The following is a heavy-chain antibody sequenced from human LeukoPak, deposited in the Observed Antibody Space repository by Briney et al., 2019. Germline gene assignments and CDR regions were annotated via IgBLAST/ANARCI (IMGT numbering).Heavy chain of an antibody. V-gene: IGHV4-39*07. CDR1: GGSISSSSYY. Sequence: SETLSLTCTVSGGSISSSSYYWSWIRQPPGKGLEWIGEINHSGSTNYNPSLKSRVTISVDTSKNQFSLKLSSVTAADTAVYYCARGFNPAKDFSGYDYRRSYYYYYYMDVWGKGTTVTVSS. CDR3: ARGFNPAKDFSGYDYRRSYYYYYYMDV. D-gene: IGHD5-12*01. CDR2: INHSGST. J-gene: IGHJ6*03.